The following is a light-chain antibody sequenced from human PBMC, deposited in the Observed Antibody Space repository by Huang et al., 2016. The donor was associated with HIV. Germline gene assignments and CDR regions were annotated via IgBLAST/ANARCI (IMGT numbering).Light chain of an antibody. CDR3: QKYDSAPLT. V-gene: IGKV1-27*01. Sequence: DIQMTQSPSSLSASVGDRVTITCRASQGISNSLAWYQQKPGKVPRLLIYAASTLQSGVPSRFSGSRAGRDFSLTIGSLQPEDVATYYCQKYDSAPLTVGGGTKVEI. CDR1: QGISNS. J-gene: IGKJ4*01. CDR2: AAS.